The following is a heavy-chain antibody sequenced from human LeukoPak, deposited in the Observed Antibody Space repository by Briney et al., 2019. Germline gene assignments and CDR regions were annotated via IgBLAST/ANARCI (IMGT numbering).Heavy chain of an antibody. CDR2: IYYSGNT. CDR3: ARRAYSAAYWKHFDY. J-gene: IGHJ4*02. CDR1: GVSISSSNSY. Sequence: SETLSLTCTVSGVSISSSNSYWGWIRQPPGKGLEWIGSIYYSGNTYYNASLKSQVSISIDTSKNQFSLRLTSVTAADTAVYFCARRAYSAAYWKHFDYWGQGTLVTVSS. V-gene: IGHV4-39*01. D-gene: IGHD1-1*01.